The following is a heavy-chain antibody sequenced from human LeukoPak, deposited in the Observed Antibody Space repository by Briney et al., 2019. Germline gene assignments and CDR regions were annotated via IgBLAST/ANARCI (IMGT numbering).Heavy chain of an antibody. J-gene: IGHJ4*02. CDR2: ISYDGSDK. CDR3: ARDASGYYYDPSYYFDY. Sequence: GGSLRLSCAASGFTFSSYAMHWVRQAPGKGLERVAVISYDGSDKYYADSVKGRFTISRDNSKNTLYLQMNSLRAEDTAVYYCARDASGYYYDPSYYFDYWGQGTLVTVSS. V-gene: IGHV3-30-3*01. CDR1: GFTFSSYA. D-gene: IGHD3-22*01.